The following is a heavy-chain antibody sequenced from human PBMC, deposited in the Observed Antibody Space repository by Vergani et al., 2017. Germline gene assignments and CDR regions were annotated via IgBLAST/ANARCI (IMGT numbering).Heavy chain of an antibody. V-gene: IGHV4-61*02. CDR1: GGSISSGSYY. CDR3: ARDKARGAVTKYYYYYGMDV. CDR2: IYTSGST. Sequence: QVQLQESGPGLVKPSQTLSLTCTVSGGSISSGSYYWSWIRQPAGKGLEWIGRIYTSGSTNHNPSLKSRVTISVDTSKNQFSLKLSSVTAADTAVYYCARDKARGAVTKYYYYYGMDVWGQGTTVTVSS. J-gene: IGHJ6*02. D-gene: IGHD4-11*01.